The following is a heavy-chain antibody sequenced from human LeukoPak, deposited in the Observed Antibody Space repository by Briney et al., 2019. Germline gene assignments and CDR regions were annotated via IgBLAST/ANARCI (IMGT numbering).Heavy chain of an antibody. V-gene: IGHV3-48*01. CDR3: ARDKNTYDYVWGSYRYTLFDY. D-gene: IGHD3-16*02. CDR2: ISSSSSTI. J-gene: IGHJ4*02. Sequence: GGSLRLSCAASGFTFSSYNMNWVRQAPGKGLEWVSYISSSSSTIYYADSVKGRFTISRDNAKNSLYLQMNSLRAEDTAVYYCARDKNTYDYVWGSYRYTLFDYWGQGTLVTVSS. CDR1: GFTFSSYN.